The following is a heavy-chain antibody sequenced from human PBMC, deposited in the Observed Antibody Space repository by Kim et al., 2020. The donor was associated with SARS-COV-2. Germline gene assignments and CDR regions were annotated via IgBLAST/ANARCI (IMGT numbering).Heavy chain of an antibody. D-gene: IGHD2-15*01. V-gene: IGHV3-33*01. CDR1: GFTFSSYG. CDR3: AREGYCSGGSCYSDYYYGMDV. J-gene: IGHJ6*02. Sequence: GGSLRLSCAASGFTFSSYGMHWVRQAPGKGLEWVAVIWYDGSNKYYADSVKGRFTISRDNSKNTLYLQMNSLRAEDTAVYYCAREGYCSGGSCYSDYYYGMDVWGQGTTATVSS. CDR2: IWYDGSNK.